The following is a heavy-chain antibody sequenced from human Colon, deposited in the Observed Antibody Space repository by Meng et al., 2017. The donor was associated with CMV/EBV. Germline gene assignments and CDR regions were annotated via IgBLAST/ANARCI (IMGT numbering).Heavy chain of an antibody. CDR3: ARHRRVGGSSHFDY. J-gene: IGHJ4*02. D-gene: IGHD6-6*01. Sequence: GESLKISCKASGYVFADYWIGWVRQMPGRGLEYMGMIYPSDSDTRYTASFQGQVTISADKSTNTAYLQWRSLTASDSAMYYCARHRRVGGSSHFDYWGQGTLVTVSS. CDR1: GYVFADYW. V-gene: IGHV5-51*01. CDR2: IYPSDSDT.